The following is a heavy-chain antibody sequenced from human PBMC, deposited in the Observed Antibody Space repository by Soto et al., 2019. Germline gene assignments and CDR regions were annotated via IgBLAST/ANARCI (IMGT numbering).Heavy chain of an antibody. J-gene: IGHJ4*02. Sequence: QVQLVQSGAEVKKPGASVKVSCQASGYTFTGYYMHWVRQAPGQGLEWMGWINPNSGGTNYAQKFQGRVTMTRDTSISTAYMELSRLRSDDTAVYYCARDRVPGYSYGFFDYWGQGTLVTVSS. D-gene: IGHD5-18*01. CDR2: INPNSGGT. V-gene: IGHV1-2*02. CDR3: ARDRVPGYSYGFFDY. CDR1: GYTFTGYY.